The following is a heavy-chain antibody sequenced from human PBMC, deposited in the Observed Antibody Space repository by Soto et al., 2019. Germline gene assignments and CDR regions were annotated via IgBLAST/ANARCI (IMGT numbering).Heavy chain of an antibody. CDR1: GFTFSSYA. CDR2: ISYDGSNQ. Sequence: PGGSLILSCAASGFTFSSYAMHWVRQAPGKGLEWVAVISYDGSNQYYADSVKGRFTISRDNSKNTLYLQMNSLRAEDTAVYYCASDWSRWDYSGQGTLVTVSS. D-gene: IGHD2-15*01. J-gene: IGHJ4*02. V-gene: IGHV3-30-3*01. CDR3: ASDWSRWDY.